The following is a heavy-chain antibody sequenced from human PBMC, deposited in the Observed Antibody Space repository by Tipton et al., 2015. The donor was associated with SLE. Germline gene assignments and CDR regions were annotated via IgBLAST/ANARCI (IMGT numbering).Heavy chain of an antibody. Sequence: QLVQSGGDLVQPGGSLRLSCAVSGFTFKSYEMNWVRQAPGKGLEWVSYISSSGSTIYYADSVKGRFTISRDNAKNLMYLQMNSLRAEDTALYYCARTRNIRPDAFDIWGQGTMVTVSS. J-gene: IGHJ3*02. CDR3: ARTRNIRPDAFDI. V-gene: IGHV3-48*03. CDR1: GFTFKSYE. CDR2: ISSSGSTI. D-gene: IGHD2/OR15-2a*01.